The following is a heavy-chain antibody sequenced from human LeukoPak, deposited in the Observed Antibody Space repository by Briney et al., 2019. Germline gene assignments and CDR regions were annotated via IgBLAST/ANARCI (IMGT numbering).Heavy chain of an antibody. J-gene: IGHJ4*02. Sequence: KPSETLSLTCTVSGGSISSSGYYWGWIRQPPGKGLEWIGSIYYSGSTYYNPSLKSRVTISVDTSKNQFSLKLSSVTAADTAVYYCARDCIRSARKGYSSGCRETKTPFDYWGQGTLVTVSS. CDR3: ARDCIRSARKGYSSGCRETKTPFDY. V-gene: IGHV4-39*07. CDR1: GGSISSSGYY. CDR2: IYYSGST. D-gene: IGHD6-19*01.